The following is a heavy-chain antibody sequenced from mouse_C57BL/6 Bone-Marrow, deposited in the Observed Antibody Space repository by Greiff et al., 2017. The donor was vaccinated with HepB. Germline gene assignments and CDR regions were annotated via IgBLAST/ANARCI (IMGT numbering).Heavy chain of an antibody. D-gene: IGHD3-1*01. CDR2: IYPGDGDT. J-gene: IGHJ4*01. CDR3: ASGLLDDMDY. V-gene: IGHV1-82*01. Sequence: QVQLQQSGPELVKPGASVKISCKASGYAFSSSWMNWVKQRPGKGLEWIGRIYPGDGDTNYNGKFKGKATLTADKSSSTAYMQLSSLTSEDSAVYFCASGLLDDMDYWGQGTSVTVSS. CDR1: GYAFSSSW.